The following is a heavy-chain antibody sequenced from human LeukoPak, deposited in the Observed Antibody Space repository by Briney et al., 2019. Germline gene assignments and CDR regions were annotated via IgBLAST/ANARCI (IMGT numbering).Heavy chain of an antibody. CDR2: ITPSGST. Sequence: SGTLSLTCAVSGASISSSNWWTWVRQPPGKGLEWIGEITPSGSTNYSPSLKSRVSISIDTSKKKLSLRLTSVTAADSAVYYCASSFYYDSLDYWGQGTLVTVSS. CDR1: GASISSSNW. D-gene: IGHD3-22*01. V-gene: IGHV4-4*02. J-gene: IGHJ4*02. CDR3: ASSFYYDSLDY.